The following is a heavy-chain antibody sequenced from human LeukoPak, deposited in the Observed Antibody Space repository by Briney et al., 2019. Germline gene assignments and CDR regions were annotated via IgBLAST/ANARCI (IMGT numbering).Heavy chain of an antibody. Sequence: PGGSLRLSCAASGFAFSSSGMHWVRQAPGKGLEWVSVIWYDASNAYYADSVRGRFTISRDSSKNTLYLQMNGLRAEDTAVYYCARGAGWNHAYLDYWGQGTLVTVSP. CDR2: IWYDASNA. CDR3: ARGAGWNHAYLDY. CDR1: GFAFSSSG. D-gene: IGHD1-14*01. J-gene: IGHJ4*02. V-gene: IGHV3-33*01.